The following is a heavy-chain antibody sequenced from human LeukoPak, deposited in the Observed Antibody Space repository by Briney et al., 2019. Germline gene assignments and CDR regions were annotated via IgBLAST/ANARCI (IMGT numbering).Heavy chain of an antibody. V-gene: IGHV3-48*03. CDR1: GFTFSNYE. D-gene: IGHD6-25*01. Sequence: GGSLRLSCAASGFTFSNYEMNWVRQAPVKGLEWVSYISGGGETRYYADSVKGRFTISRDNGKNSLYLQMNSLRAEDTAVYYCARDASGHDLPFDYWGQGTLVTVSS. CDR2: ISGGGETR. J-gene: IGHJ4*02. CDR3: ARDASGHDLPFDY.